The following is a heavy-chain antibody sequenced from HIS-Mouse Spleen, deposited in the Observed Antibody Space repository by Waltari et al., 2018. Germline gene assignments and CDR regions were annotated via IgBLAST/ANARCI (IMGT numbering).Heavy chain of an antibody. CDR3: ARDRELYFDY. V-gene: IGHV4-39*07. CDR1: GGPIRSSSYY. Sequence: QLQLPESGPGLVKPSETLSLTCTVPGGPIRSSSYYWGWIRQPPGKGLEWIGSIYYSGSTYYNPSLKSRVTISVDTSKNQFSLKLSSVTAADTAVYYCARDRELYFDYWGQGTLVTVSS. CDR2: IYYSGST. D-gene: IGHD1-26*01. J-gene: IGHJ4*02.